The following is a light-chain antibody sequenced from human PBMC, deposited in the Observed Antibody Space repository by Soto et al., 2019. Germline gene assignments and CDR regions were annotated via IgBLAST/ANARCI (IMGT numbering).Light chain of an antibody. CDR2: GAS. Sequence: EIVLTQSPGTLSLSPGERAPLSCRASQSVGSSYLAWYQHKPGQAPRLLIYGASSRATGIPDRFSGSGSGTDFTLTISSLEPEDFAVYYCQQYGTLITFGPGTKVDIK. CDR1: QSVGSSY. V-gene: IGKV3-20*01. J-gene: IGKJ3*01. CDR3: QQYGTLIT.